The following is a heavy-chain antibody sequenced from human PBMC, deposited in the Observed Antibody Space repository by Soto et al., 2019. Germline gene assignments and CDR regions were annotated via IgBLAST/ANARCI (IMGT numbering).Heavy chain of an antibody. CDR2: INPNSGGT. CDR3: ATGGASYYAMDG. D-gene: IGHD1-26*01. J-gene: IGHJ6*04. V-gene: IGHV1-2*02. CDR1: GYTITVYY. Sequence: ASVKVSCTASGYTITVYYMHWVLQAPGQGLEWMGWINPNSGGTNYAQKFQGRVTMTRDTSISTAYMELSRLRSDDTAVYYGATGGASYYAMDGWGKGKTVTV.